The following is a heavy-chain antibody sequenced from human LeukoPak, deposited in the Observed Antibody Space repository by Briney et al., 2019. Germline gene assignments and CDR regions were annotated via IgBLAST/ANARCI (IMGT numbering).Heavy chain of an antibody. V-gene: IGHV3-21*01. CDR3: ARDLRRLGELSLGS. CDR1: GFTFSSYS. J-gene: IGHJ5*02. CDR2: ISSSSSYI. Sequence: GGSLRLSCAASGFTFSSYSMNWVRQAPGKGLEWVSSISSSSSYIYYADSVKGRFTISRDNAKNSLYLQMNSLRAEDTAVYYCARDLRRLGELSLGSWGQGTLVTVSS. D-gene: IGHD3-16*02.